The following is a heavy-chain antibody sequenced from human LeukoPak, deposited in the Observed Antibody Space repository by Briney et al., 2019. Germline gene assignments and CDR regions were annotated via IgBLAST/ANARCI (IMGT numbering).Heavy chain of an antibody. D-gene: IGHD2-2*01. V-gene: IGHV3-21*01. Sequence: PGGSLRLSCAASGFTFSSYSMNWVRQAPGKGLEWVSSISSSSSYIYYADSVKGRFTISRDNAKNSLYLQMNSLRAEDTAVYYCAKDYEGYCSSTSCYGAFDIWGQGTMVTVSS. J-gene: IGHJ3*02. CDR1: GFTFSSYS. CDR2: ISSSSSYI. CDR3: AKDYEGYCSSTSCYGAFDI.